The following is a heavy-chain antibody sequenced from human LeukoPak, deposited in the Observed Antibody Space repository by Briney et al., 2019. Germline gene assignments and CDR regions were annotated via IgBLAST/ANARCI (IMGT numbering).Heavy chain of an antibody. Sequence: PGGSLRLSCAASGFTFSFYAMSWVRQAPGKGLEWVSNISGSGRGGATYYADSVKGRFTISRDNSKNTLYLQMNSLRAEDTAVYYCAKSGLNRFDYWGQGTLVTVSS. J-gene: IGHJ4*02. CDR1: GFTFSFYA. CDR3: AKSGLNRFDY. CDR2: ISGSGRGGAT. V-gene: IGHV3-23*01. D-gene: IGHD2-15*01.